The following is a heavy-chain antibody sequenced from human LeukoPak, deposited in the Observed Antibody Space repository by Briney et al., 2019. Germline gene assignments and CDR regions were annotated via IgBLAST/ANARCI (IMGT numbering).Heavy chain of an antibody. CDR3: ARVPRRSTDVRVDAFDI. CDR1: GGSISSYY. V-gene: IGHV4-59*01. Sequence: KPSETLSLTCTVSGGSISSYYWSWIRQPPGKGLEFIGYIFYSGTTNYNPSLKSGVTMSIDTSKNQFSLNLKTVTAADTAVYYCARVPRRSTDVRVDAFDIWGQGTMVTVSS. CDR2: IFYSGTT. D-gene: IGHD1-26*01. J-gene: IGHJ3*02.